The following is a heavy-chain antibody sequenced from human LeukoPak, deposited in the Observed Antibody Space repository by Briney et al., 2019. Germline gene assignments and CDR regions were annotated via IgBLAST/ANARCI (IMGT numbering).Heavy chain of an antibody. Sequence: ASVKLSCTASGYTFTGYYMHWVRQAPGQGLEWMGWINPNSGGTNYAQKFQGRVTMTRDTSISTAYMELSRLRSDDTAVYYCARDLMAPGYWISTSCYNPDYWGQGTLVTVSS. CDR1: GYTFTGYY. CDR3: ARDLMAPGYWISTSCYNPDY. CDR2: INPNSGGT. V-gene: IGHV1-2*02. J-gene: IGHJ4*02. D-gene: IGHD2-2*02.